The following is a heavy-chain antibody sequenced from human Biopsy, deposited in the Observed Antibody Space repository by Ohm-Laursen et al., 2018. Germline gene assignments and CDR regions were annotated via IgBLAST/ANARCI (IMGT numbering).Heavy chain of an antibody. CDR1: GGSISSGGSY. CDR3: ARGDYFDSNGYFWFDP. V-gene: IGHV4-31*01. J-gene: IGHJ5*02. D-gene: IGHD3-22*01. CDR2: TFNSANT. Sequence: TLSLTCTVSGGSISSGGSYWSWIRQRPGKSLEWIGYTFNSANTYYNPSLKNLITISGDTSKNQFSLKLNSVTAADTAVYYCARGDYFDSNGYFWFDPWGQGTLVTVSS.